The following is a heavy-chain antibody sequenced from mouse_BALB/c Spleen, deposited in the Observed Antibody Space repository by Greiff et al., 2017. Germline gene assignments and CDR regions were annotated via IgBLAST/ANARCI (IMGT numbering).Heavy chain of an antibody. CDR1: GYTFTDYA. J-gene: IGHJ2*01. V-gene: IGHV1S137*01. Sequence: VHLVESGAELVRPGVSVKISCKGSGYTFTDYAMHWVKQSHAKSLEWIGVISTYYGDASYNQKFKGKATMTVDKSSSTAYMELARLTSEDSAIYYWARGIPYGSSYYFDYWGQGTTLTVSS. CDR2: ISTYYGDA. CDR3: ARGIPYGSSYYFDY. D-gene: IGHD1-1*01.